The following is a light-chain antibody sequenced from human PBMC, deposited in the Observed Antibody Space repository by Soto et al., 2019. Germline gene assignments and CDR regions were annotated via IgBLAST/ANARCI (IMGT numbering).Light chain of an antibody. CDR2: AAS. CDR3: QKYNSATLT. J-gene: IGKJ1*01. CDR1: QGISHY. Sequence: DIQMTQSPSSLSASVGDRVTITCRASQGISHYLAWYQQKPGKVPKLPIYAASTLQSGVPSRFSGSGSGTDFPLIINRLQPEDVATYYCQKYNSATLTCGPGTNVEIK. V-gene: IGKV1-27*01.